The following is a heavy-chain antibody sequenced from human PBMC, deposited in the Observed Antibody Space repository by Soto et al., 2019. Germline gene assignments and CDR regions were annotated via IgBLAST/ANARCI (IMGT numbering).Heavy chain of an antibody. Sequence: GGSLRLSCAASGFTFSNAWRSWVRQAPGKGLEWVGRIKSKTDGGATDYAAPVKGRFTISRDDQKNRLYLQMNSLKTKDTAVYHCTTESYTHGLWFEPSYYGMDVWGQGTTVTVSS. J-gene: IGHJ6*02. V-gene: IGHV3-15*01. CDR2: IKSKTDGGAT. CDR1: GFTFSNAW. CDR3: TTESYTHGLWFEPSYYGMDV. D-gene: IGHD3-10*01.